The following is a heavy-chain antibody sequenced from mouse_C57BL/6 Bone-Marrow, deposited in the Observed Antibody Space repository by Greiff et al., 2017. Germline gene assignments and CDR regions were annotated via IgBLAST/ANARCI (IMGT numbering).Heavy chain of an antibody. J-gene: IGHJ3*01. Sequence: QVQLKQPGAELVKPGASVKLSCKASGYTFTSYWMQWVKQRPGQGLEWIGEIDPSDSYTNYNQKFKGKATLTVDTSSSTAYMQLSSLTSEDSAVYYCARNYGNYLFAYWGQGTLVTVSA. CDR2: IDPSDSYT. CDR1: GYTFTSYW. D-gene: IGHD2-1*01. CDR3: ARNYGNYLFAY. V-gene: IGHV1-50*01.